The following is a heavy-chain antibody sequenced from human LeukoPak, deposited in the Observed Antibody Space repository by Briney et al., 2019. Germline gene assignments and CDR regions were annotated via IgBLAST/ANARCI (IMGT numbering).Heavy chain of an antibody. CDR2: IYKIGTT. CDR1: GDSVTGYY. J-gene: IGHJ4*02. Sequence: PSETLSLTCTVFGDSVTGYYLNWVRQPPGQGLEWIGHIYKIGTTNYNPSLKSLLTISADTSKNQFSLKLRSVTAADTAVYYCVIGVGWQPDYWGQGALVTVSS. CDR3: VIGVGWQPDY. V-gene: IGHV4-59*02. D-gene: IGHD2-15*01.